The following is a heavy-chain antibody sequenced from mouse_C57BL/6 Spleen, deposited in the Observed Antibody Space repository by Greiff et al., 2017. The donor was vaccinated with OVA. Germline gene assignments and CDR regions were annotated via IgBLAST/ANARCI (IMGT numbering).Heavy chain of an antibody. D-gene: IGHD2-3*01. Sequence: EVQLQQSGPELVKPGASVKIPCKASGYTFTDYNMDWVKQSPGKSLEWIGDINPNNGGTIYNQKFKGKATLTVDKSSSTAYMELRSLTSEDTAVYYCARSELDDGYSWCAYWGQGTLVTVSA. CDR3: ARSELDDGYSWCAY. CDR1: GYTFTDYN. J-gene: IGHJ3*01. V-gene: IGHV1-18*01. CDR2: INPNNGGT.